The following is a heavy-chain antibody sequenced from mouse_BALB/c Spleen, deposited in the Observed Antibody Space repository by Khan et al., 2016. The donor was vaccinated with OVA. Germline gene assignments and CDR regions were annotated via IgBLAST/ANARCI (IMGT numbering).Heavy chain of an antibody. D-gene: IGHD2-14*01. J-gene: IGHJ4*01. CDR3: ASAYYRYDGYYAMDY. V-gene: IGHV2-6-4*01. Sequence: QVQLKESGPGLVAPSQSLSITCTVSGFSLSRYNIHWVRQPPGKGLEWLGMIWGGGGTDYNSTLKSRLNISKDNSKSQVFLRMNNLQTDDTAMYYCASAYYRYDGYYAMDYWGQGTSVTVSS. CDR2: IWGGGGT. CDR1: GFSLSRYN.